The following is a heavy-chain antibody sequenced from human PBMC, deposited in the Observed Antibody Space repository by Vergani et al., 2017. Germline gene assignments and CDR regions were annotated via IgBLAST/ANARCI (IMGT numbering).Heavy chain of an antibody. J-gene: IGHJ6*02. CDR2: IYDNGNT. Sequence: QLQLQESGPGLVKPSETLSLTCAVSGVSIKSRSYYWGWIRQSPGKGLEWIGSIYDNGNTYYNPSLKSRVAISVDTSKNQVSLNLRSVTAADTAVYYCARNRAIELAGRIHCYYAIDVWGQETTVTVSS. CDR1: GVSIKSRSYY. D-gene: IGHD5-24*01. CDR3: ARNRAIELAGRIHCYYAIDV. V-gene: IGHV4-39*01.